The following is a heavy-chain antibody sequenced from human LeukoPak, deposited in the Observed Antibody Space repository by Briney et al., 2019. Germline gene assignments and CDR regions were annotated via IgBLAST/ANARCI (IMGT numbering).Heavy chain of an antibody. Sequence: PGGSLRLSCAASGFTFSTYGMHWVRHAPGKGLEWVAFLRYGGIHKYYAGSVKGRFTISRDNSKNTLYLQMNSLRADDTAVYYCSSGYYVRRSRYWGQGTLVTVSS. CDR3: SSGYYVRRSRY. J-gene: IGHJ4*02. CDR1: GFTFSTYG. CDR2: LRYGGIHK. D-gene: IGHD3-22*01. V-gene: IGHV3-30*02.